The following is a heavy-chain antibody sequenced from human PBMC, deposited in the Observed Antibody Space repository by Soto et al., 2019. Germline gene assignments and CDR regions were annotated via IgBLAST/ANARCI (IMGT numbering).Heavy chain of an antibody. Sequence: PGGSLRLSCAASGFILSSYGMHWVRQAPGKGLEWVAVILHDGTNKYYADSVKGRFTISRDNSKNTLYLQMNSLRGEDTAVYYCAKAAVDTTINWFDPWGQGTLVTVSS. D-gene: IGHD5-18*01. J-gene: IGHJ5*02. CDR3: AKAAVDTTINWFDP. CDR1: GFILSSYG. CDR2: ILHDGTNK. V-gene: IGHV3-30*18.